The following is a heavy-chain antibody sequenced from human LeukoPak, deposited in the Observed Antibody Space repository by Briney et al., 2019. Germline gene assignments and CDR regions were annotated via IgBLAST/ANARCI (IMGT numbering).Heavy chain of an antibody. CDR2: ASYSGIT. J-gene: IGHJ4*02. D-gene: IGHD2-15*01. CDR3: ARRYCSGGSCYLDY. Sequence: SETLSLTCTVSGGSISNCFWTWIRQPPGKRLELIGYASYSGITNYNPSLKSRVTMSVDTSKNSFSLNLSSVTAADTAVYYCARRYCSGGSCYLDYWGQGTLVTVSS. V-gene: IGHV4-59*01. CDR1: GGSISNCF.